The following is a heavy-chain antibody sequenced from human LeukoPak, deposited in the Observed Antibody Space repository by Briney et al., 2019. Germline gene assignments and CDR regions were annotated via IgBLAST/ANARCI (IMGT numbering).Heavy chain of an antibody. V-gene: IGHV3-9*01. Sequence: GGSLRLSCAASGFTFDDYAMHWVRQAPGKGLEWVSGISWNSGSIGYADSVKGRFTISRDNAKNSLYLQMNSLRAEDTALYYCAKGLHYTSNWFDPWGQGTLVTVSS. D-gene: IGHD3-10*01. CDR1: GFTFDDYA. CDR3: AKGLHYTSNWFDP. CDR2: ISWNSGSI. J-gene: IGHJ5*02.